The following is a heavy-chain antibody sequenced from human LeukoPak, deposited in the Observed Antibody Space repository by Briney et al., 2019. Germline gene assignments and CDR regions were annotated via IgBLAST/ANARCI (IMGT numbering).Heavy chain of an antibody. V-gene: IGHV1-3*01. Sequence: ASVKVSCKASGYTFTSYAMHWVRQAPGQRLEWMGWINAGNGNTKYSQKFQGRVTITRDTSASTAYMELSSLRSEDTAVYYCARETIAAAGSNHYGMDVWGQGTTVTVSS. CDR1: GYTFTSYA. D-gene: IGHD6-13*01. CDR3: ARETIAAAGSNHYGMDV. J-gene: IGHJ6*02. CDR2: INAGNGNT.